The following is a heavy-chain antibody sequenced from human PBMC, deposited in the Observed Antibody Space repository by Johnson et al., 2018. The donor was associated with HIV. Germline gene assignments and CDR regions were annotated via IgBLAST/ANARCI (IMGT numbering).Heavy chain of an antibody. CDR1: GLTFSSYA. Sequence: QMQLVESGGGVVQPGRSLRLSCAASGLTFSSYAMHWVRQAPGKGLEWVAVISYDGSNKYYADSVKGRFTISRDNSKNTLYLQMNSLRAEDTAVYYCARDPRGLGVGPGEAFDIWGQGTMVTVSS. CDR2: ISYDGSNK. V-gene: IGHV3-30-3*01. CDR3: ARDPRGLGVGPGEAFDI. D-gene: IGHD2-15*01. J-gene: IGHJ3*02.